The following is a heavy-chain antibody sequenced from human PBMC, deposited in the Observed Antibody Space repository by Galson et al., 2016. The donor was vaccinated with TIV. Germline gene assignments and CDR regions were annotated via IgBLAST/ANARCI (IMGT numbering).Heavy chain of an antibody. CDR2: INHKGST. D-gene: IGHD3-10*01. J-gene: IGHJ4*02. CDR3: ACYPNLFGSGNYYKDFDF. CDR1: GESLSDYY. Sequence: LSLTFAVSGESLSDYYWNWIRQPPGKGLEWIGEINHKGSTNYNPSLKNRVSMSVDRSKSQFSLRLSSVTAADTAVYYCACYPNLFGSGNYYKDFDFWGQGILVTVSS. V-gene: IGHV4-34*01.